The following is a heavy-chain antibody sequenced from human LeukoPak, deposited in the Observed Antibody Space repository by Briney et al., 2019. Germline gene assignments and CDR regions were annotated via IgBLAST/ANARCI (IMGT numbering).Heavy chain of an antibody. V-gene: IGHV3-72*01. CDR1: GFTFSDHY. Sequence: PGGSLRLSCAASGFTFSDHYMDWVRQAPGKGLELVGRVRNKANSYITMYAASVKGRFTISRNDSENSLYLQMNSLKTEDTAVYYCGRIRGSYLHWYFDLWGRGTLVTVSS. CDR3: GRIRGSYLHWYFDL. D-gene: IGHD1-26*01. CDR2: VRNKANSYIT. J-gene: IGHJ2*01.